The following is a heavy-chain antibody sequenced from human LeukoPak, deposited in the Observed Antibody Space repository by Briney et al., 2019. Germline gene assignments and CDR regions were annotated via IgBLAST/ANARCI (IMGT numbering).Heavy chain of an antibody. J-gene: IGHJ6*02. Sequence: GGSLRLSCAASGFTFSSYGLHWVRQAPGKGLEWVAVISYDGSNKYYADSVKGRYPISRDNSKNTLYLQMNSLRADDTAVYYAAKGRREYRLLFVLYYGMDVWGQGTTVTVSS. CDR2: ISYDGSNK. V-gene: IGHV3-30*18. CDR3: AKGRREYRLLFVLYYGMDV. CDR1: GFTFSSYG. D-gene: IGHD2-2*01.